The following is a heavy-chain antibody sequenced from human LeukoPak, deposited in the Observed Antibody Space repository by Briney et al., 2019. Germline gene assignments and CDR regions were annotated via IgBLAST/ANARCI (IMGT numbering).Heavy chain of an antibody. CDR1: GGSISSGDYY. V-gene: IGHV4-30-4*08. CDR3: ASGALEIVPAAAF. CDR2: IYYSGST. J-gene: IGHJ4*02. D-gene: IGHD2-2*01. Sequence: SETLSLTCTVSGGSISSGDYYWSWIRQPPGKGLEWIGYIYYSGSTYYNPSLKSRVTISVDTSKNQFSLKLSSVTAADTAVYYCASGALEIVPAAAFWGQGTLVTVSS.